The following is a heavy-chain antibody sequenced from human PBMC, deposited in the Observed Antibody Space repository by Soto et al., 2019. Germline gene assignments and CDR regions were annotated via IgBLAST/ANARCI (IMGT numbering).Heavy chain of an antibody. CDR3: ARDDYGRFDP. V-gene: IGHV3-43*01. J-gene: IGHJ5*02. Sequence: PGGSLRLSCAASGFTFDDYTMHWVRQAPGKGLEWVSLISWDGGSTYYADSVKGRFTISRDNSKNSLYLQMNSLRTEDTALYYCARDDYGRFDPWGQGTLVTVSS. CDR1: GFTFDDYT. D-gene: IGHD4-17*01. CDR2: ISWDGGST.